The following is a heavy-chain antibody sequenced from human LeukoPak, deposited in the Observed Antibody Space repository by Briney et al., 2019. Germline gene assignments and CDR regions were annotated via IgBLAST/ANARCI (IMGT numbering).Heavy chain of an antibody. D-gene: IGHD6-6*01. Sequence: SVKVSCKASGGTFSSYAISWVRQAPGQGLEWMGRIIPILGIANYAQKLQGRVTITADKSTSTAYMELSSLRSEDTAVYYCARRQYSSSSDHYYYYYGMDVWGQGTTVTVSS. CDR3: ARRQYSSSSDHYYYYYGMDV. J-gene: IGHJ6*02. CDR1: GGTFSSYA. CDR2: IIPILGIA. V-gene: IGHV1-69*04.